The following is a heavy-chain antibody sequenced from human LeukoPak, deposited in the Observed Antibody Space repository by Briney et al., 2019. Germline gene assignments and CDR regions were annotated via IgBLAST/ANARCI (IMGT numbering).Heavy chain of an antibody. CDR1: GFTFSSYA. CDR2: ISDSGSAT. Sequence: PGGSLRLSCAASGFTFSSYAMSWVRQAPGKGLEWVSAISDSGSATYYADSVKGRYTISRDNSKNTLYLQMNSLRAEDTAVYYCARRAGAYSHPYDYWGQGTLVTVSS. V-gene: IGHV3-23*01. J-gene: IGHJ4*02. CDR3: ARRAGAYSHPYDY. D-gene: IGHD4/OR15-4a*01.